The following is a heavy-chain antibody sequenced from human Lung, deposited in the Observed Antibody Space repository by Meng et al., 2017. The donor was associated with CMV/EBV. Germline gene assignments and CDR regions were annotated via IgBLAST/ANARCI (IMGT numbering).Heavy chain of an antibody. J-gene: IGHJ4*02. CDR2: MSYDGSKT. CDR1: GFPFSGHA. D-gene: IGHD2-2*01. CDR3: AKPRSGFVVVPAAIDS. Sequence: GESLKISCAASGFPFSGHAMHWVRQAPGQGLEWVALMSYDGSKTFYADFVKGRFTISRDNSRNTLYLQMSGLRTDDTAVYYCAKPRSGFVVVPAAIDSWGQGTLVTVSS. V-gene: IGHV3-30*04.